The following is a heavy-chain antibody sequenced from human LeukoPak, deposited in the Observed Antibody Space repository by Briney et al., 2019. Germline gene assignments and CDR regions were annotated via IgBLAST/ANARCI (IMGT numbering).Heavy chain of an antibody. CDR1: GYTFTGYY. CDR2: INPNSGGT. J-gene: IGHJ4*02. CDR3: AGASRSITIFGVVIPPADY. V-gene: IGHV1-2*02. D-gene: IGHD3-3*01. Sequence: GASVKVSCKASGYTFTGYYMHWVRQAPGQGLEWMGWINPNSGGTNYAQKFQGRVTMTRDTSISTAYMELSRLRSDDTAVYYCAGASRSITIFGVVIPPADYWGQGTLVTVSS.